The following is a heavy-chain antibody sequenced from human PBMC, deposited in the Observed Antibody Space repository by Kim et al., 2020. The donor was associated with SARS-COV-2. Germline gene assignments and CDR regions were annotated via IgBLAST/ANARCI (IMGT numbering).Heavy chain of an antibody. D-gene: IGHD4-4*01. CDR2: TYYRSKWFS. J-gene: IGHJ4*02. Sequence: SQTLSLTCAISGDSVSSKSAAWNWIRQSPSRGLEWLGRTYYRSKWFSHYAGSVESRISINPDTSTNHFSLHLNSVTPEDTAVYYCARDSFLSVTIPARWGFDSWGQGTLSPSPQ. V-gene: IGHV6-1*01. CDR3: ARDSFLSVTIPARWGFDS. CDR1: GDSVSSKSAA.